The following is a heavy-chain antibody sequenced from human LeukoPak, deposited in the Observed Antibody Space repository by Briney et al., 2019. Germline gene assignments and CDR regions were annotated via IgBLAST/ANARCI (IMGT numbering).Heavy chain of an antibody. CDR3: ARDLDDFFDYGMDV. V-gene: IGHV1-18*01. D-gene: IGHD3-3*01. Sequence: GASVKVSCKASGYTFTSYGISWVRQAPGQGLEWMGWISAYNGNTNYAQKLQGRVTMTTDTSTSTAYMELRSLRSDDTAVYYCARDLDDFFDYGMDVWGQGTTVTVSS. CDR2: ISAYNGNT. CDR1: GYTFTSYG. J-gene: IGHJ6*02.